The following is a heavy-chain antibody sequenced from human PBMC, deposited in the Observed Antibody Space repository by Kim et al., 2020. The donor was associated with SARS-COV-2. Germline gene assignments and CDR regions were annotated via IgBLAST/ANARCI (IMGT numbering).Heavy chain of an antibody. D-gene: IGHD3-3*01. CDR1: GFTFSSYS. CDR2: ISSSSSYI. J-gene: IGHJ4*02. Sequence: GGSLRLSCAASGFTFSSYSMNWVRQAPGKGLEWVSSISSSSSYIYYADSVKGRFTISRDNAKNSLYLQMNSLRAEDTAVYYCATLIFGVVIVRDYWGQGTLVTLYS. V-gene: IGHV3-21*01. CDR3: ATLIFGVVIVRDY.